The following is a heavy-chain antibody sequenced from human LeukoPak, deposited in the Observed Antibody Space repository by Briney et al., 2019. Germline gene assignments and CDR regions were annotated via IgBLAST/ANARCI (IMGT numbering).Heavy chain of an antibody. V-gene: IGHV3-23*01. CDR2: ISGSGGST. D-gene: IGHD4-17*01. J-gene: IGHJ2*01. Sequence: GGSLRLSCAASGFTFSNFWMSWVRQAPGKGLEWVSAISGSGGSTYYADSVKGRFTISRDNSKNTLYLQMNSLRAEDTAVYYCAKDSSSTVTTVWYFDLWGRGTLVTVSS. CDR3: AKDSSSTVTTVWYFDL. CDR1: GFTFSNFW.